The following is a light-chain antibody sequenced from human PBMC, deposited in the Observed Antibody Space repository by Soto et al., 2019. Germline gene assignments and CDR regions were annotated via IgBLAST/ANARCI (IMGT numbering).Light chain of an antibody. V-gene: IGKV3-15*01. CDR2: GAS. CDR1: QSVSSD. Sequence: EIVMTQSPATLSMSPGERVTLSCRAIQSVSSDLALYQQRPGQAPRLLIYGASTRDTGIPARFSGSGAGTEFDLTISSLQSEDFAVYYCQQYNTWYPFDQGTKL. J-gene: IGKJ2*01. CDR3: QQYNTWYP.